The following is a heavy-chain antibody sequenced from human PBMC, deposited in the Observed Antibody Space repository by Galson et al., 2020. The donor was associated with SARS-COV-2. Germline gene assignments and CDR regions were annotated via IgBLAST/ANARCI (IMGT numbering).Heavy chain of an antibody. CDR2: IYYSGST. CDR1: GFSLSTSGMC. Sequence: SGPTLVKPTQTLTLTCTFSGFSLSTSGMCVSWIRQPPGKGLEWIGYIYYSGSTYYNPSLKSRVTISVDTSKNQFSLKLSSVTAADTAVYYCARDVLSPTRYCSSTSCSPYYYYYGMDVWGQGTTVTVSS. D-gene: IGHD2-2*01. V-gene: IGHV4-30-4*01. J-gene: IGHJ6*02. CDR3: ARDVLSPTRYCSSTSCSPYYYYYGMDV.